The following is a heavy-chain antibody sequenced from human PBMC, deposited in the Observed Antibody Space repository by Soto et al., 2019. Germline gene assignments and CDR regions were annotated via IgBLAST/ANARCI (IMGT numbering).Heavy chain of an antibody. CDR2: INHSGST. V-gene: IGHV4-34*01. CDR3: ARGRPQYQIIYYYYYYGMDV. Sequence: SETLSLTCAVYGGSFSGYYWSWIRQPPGKGLEWIGEINHSGSTNYNPSLKSRVTISVDTSKNQFSLKLSSVTAADTAVYYCARGRPQYQIIYYYYYYGMDVWGQGTTVTVSS. D-gene: IGHD2-2*01. J-gene: IGHJ6*02. CDR1: GGSFSGYY.